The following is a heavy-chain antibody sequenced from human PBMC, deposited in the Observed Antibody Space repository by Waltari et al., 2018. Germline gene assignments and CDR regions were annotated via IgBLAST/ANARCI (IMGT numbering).Heavy chain of an antibody. CDR3: ARDLRDSSGYPGIYDY. D-gene: IGHD3-22*01. CDR1: GFTFSSYA. V-gene: IGHV4-59*01. Sequence: VQLLESGGGLVQPGGSLRLSCAASGFTFSSYAMSWVRQAPGEGLEWIRDSGYSRSTNDNPSLKSPVTISVDTSKNQFSLKLSSVAATDTAVYYCARDLRDSSGYPGIYDYWGQGTLVTVSS. CDR2: SGYSRST. J-gene: IGHJ4*02.